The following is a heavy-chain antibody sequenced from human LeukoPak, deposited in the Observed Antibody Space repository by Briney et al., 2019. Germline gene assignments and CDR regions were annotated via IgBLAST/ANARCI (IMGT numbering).Heavy chain of an antibody. J-gene: IGHJ3*02. CDR3: ARIGRNYGSAFDI. V-gene: IGHV3-7*03. CDR1: GFTFSSYW. CDR2: VNHNGNVN. Sequence: GGSLRLSCAASGFTFSSYWMNWARQAPGKGLEWVASVNHNGNVNYYVDSVKGRFTISRDNAKNSLYLQMSNLRAEDTAVYYCARIGRNYGSAFDIWGQGTMVTVSS. D-gene: IGHD1-7*01.